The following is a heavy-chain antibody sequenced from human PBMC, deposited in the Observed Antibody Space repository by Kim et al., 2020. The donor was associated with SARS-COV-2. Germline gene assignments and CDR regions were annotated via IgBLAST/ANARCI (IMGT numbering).Heavy chain of an antibody. V-gene: IGHV3-15*01. Sequence: ATVKGRFTISREDSKNTLYLQMNRLKTEDTAVYYCTTGGSKWELLGDGYWGQGTLVTVSS. J-gene: IGHJ4*02. D-gene: IGHD1-26*01. CDR3: TTGGSKWELLGDGY.